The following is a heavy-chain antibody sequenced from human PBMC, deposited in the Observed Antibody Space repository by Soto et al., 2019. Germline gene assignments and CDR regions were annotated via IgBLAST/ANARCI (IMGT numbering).Heavy chain of an antibody. CDR3: SRALAARRVGYYYGMDV. V-gene: IGHV1-18*01. J-gene: IGHJ6*02. CDR1: GYTFTSYG. D-gene: IGHD6-6*01. CDR2: ISAYNGNT. Sequence: GASVKVSCKASGYTFTSYGISWVRQAPGQGLEWMGWISAYNGNTNYAQKLQGRVTMTTGTSTSTAYMELRSLRSDDTAVYYCSRALAARRVGYYYGMDVWGQGTTVTVSS.